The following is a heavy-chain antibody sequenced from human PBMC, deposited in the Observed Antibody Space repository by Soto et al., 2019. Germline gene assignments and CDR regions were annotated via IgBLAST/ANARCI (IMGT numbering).Heavy chain of an antibody. CDR2: IYDSGNMY. J-gene: IGHJ4*02. Sequence: SETLSLTCTVSGGSITSGGHYWGWIRQYPGKGLEWSGHIYDSGNMYFYNPPLRRRITISGDTSRNQFSLNLRSVTAADSGVYYCAKLVRDDVRRSDLDHWGQGTLVTVSS. V-gene: IGHV4-31*03. CDR3: AKLVRDDVRRSDLDH. D-gene: IGHD3-10*02. CDR1: GGSITSGGHY.